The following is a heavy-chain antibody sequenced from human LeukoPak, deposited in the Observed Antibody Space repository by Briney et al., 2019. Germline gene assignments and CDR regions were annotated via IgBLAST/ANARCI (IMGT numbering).Heavy chain of an antibody. CDR3: ARQSPRRCVDY. CDR1: GFTFSSYS. V-gene: IGHV3-21*01. D-gene: IGHD2-21*01. CDR2: ISSSSSYI. J-gene: IGHJ4*02. Sequence: GGSLRLSCAASGFTFSSYSMNWVRQAPGKGLEWVSSISSSSSYIYYADSVKGRFTISRDNAKNSLYLQMNSLRAEDTAVYYCARQSPRRCVDYWGQGTLVTVSS.